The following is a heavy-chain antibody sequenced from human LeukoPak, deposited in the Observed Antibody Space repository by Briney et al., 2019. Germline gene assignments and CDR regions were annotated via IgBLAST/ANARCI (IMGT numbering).Heavy chain of an antibody. Sequence: ASVKVSCKASGYTFSRYGVSWVRQAPGQGLEWKGWISANNGNTNYAQKVQGRVTMTTDTSTNTAYMELRSLRSDDTAVYYCARVNGYSNGWIDYWGQGTLVTVSS. CDR3: ARVNGYSNGWIDY. D-gene: IGHD5-18*01. CDR1: GYTFSRYG. V-gene: IGHV1-18*01. CDR2: ISANNGNT. J-gene: IGHJ4*02.